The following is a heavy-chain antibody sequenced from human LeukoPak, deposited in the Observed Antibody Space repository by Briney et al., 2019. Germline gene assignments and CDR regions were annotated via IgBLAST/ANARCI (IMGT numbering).Heavy chain of an antibody. V-gene: IGHV3-23*01. J-gene: IGHJ4*02. Sequence: GGSLRLSCAASGFTFSSYAMNWVRQAPGKGLEWVSAISGSGGSTYYADSVKGRFTISRDNSKNTLYLQMNSLRAEDTAVYYCALRITMIVVVRKWGQGTLVTVSS. CDR3: ALRITMIVVVRK. CDR1: GFTFSSYA. D-gene: IGHD3-22*01. CDR2: ISGSGGST.